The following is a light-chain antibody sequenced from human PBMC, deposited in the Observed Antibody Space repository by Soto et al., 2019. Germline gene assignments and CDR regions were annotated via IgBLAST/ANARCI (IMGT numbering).Light chain of an antibody. V-gene: IGKV1-9*01. CDR1: QGITSY. J-gene: IGKJ4*01. CDR3: QQLYGYPLT. Sequence: IQVTQSPSSLSASVGDRVTITCRASQGITSYLAWYQQKPGKAPKLLIYAASALQTGGSSRFSGSGYGTDFALTISNLQPEDFATYFCQQLYGYPLTFGGGTTVEF. CDR2: AAS.